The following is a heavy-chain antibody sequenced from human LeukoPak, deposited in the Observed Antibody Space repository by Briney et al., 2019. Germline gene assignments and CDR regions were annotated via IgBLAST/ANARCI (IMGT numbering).Heavy chain of an antibody. Sequence: PGGSLRLSCAASGFTFSNYGMSWVRQAPGKGLEWVSTISGSGGNTYYADSVKGRFTISRDTSKNTLYLQMNSLRAEDTAVYYCAKDHTVGATFGVYFDYWGQGTLVTVSS. CDR1: GFTFSNYG. CDR2: ISGSGGNT. D-gene: IGHD1-26*01. V-gene: IGHV3-23*01. J-gene: IGHJ4*02. CDR3: AKDHTVGATFGVYFDY.